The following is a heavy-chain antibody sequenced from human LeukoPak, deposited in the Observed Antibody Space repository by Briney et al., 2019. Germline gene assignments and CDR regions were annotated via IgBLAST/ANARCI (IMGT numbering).Heavy chain of an antibody. V-gene: IGHV2-5*02. CDR3: AHRRGSSGFDY. CDR2: IYWGDDK. CDR1: GFSLSTNGVG. J-gene: IGHJ4*02. D-gene: IGHD6-6*01. Sequence: SGPTLVKPTQTLTLTCTFSGFSLSTNGVGVGWIRQPPGKALEWLALIYWGDDKRYSPSLRNRLTITKDISKNQVVLTMTNMKPVDTATYYCAHRRGSSGFDYWGQGTLVTVSS.